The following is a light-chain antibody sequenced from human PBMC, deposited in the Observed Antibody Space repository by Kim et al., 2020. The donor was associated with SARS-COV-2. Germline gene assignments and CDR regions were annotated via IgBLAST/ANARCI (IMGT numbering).Light chain of an antibody. Sequence: SPGETVALSCRASQSVSLNLAWYQQRPGQAPRRLLYAASTRGTGIPARFRGSGSGTEFTLTISSLQSEDFAVYYCQQYHNWPPGTFGQGTKVDIK. V-gene: IGKV3-15*01. CDR3: QQYHNWPPGT. CDR2: AAS. CDR1: QSVSLN. J-gene: IGKJ1*01.